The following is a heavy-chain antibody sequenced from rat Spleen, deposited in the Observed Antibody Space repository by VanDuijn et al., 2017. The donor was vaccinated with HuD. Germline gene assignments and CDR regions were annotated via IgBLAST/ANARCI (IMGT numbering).Heavy chain of an antibody. Sequence: EVQLQESGPGLVKSSQSLSLTCSVTGYSITSNYWGWIRKFPGNKMEWIGHISYSGSTSYNPSLKSRISITRDTSKNQFFLQVNSVTTEDTATYYCAKTTVAYYYIMDAWGQGASVTVSS. CDR1: GYSITSNY. J-gene: IGHJ4*01. CDR3: AKTTVAYYYIMDA. CDR2: ISYSGST. D-gene: IGHD1-3*01. V-gene: IGHV3-1*01.